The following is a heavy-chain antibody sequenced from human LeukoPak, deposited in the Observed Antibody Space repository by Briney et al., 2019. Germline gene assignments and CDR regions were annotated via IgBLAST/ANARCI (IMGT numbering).Heavy chain of an antibody. Sequence: SETLSLTCAVYGGSFSGYYWSWIRQTPGKGLEWIGEINHSGSTRYNPSLTSRVTISLDTSKNQFSLKLNSVTAADPAVYYCARGPTVEYDILTGYYRFDYWGQGTLVTASS. D-gene: IGHD3-9*01. CDR3: ARGPTVEYDILTGYYRFDY. V-gene: IGHV4-34*01. CDR1: GGSFSGYY. J-gene: IGHJ4*02. CDR2: INHSGST.